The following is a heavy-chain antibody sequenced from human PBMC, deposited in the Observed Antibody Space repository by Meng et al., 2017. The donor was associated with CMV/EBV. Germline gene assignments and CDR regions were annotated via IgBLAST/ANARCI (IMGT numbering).Heavy chain of an antibody. CDR1: RYTFTDYY. CDR2: INPNNGGT. D-gene: IGHD2-15*01. CDR3: ARVDIVAAGFHYGMDV. J-gene: IGHJ6*02. V-gene: IGHV1-2*02. Sequence: ASVKVSCKASRYTFTDYYIHWVRQAPGQGLEWMGWINPNNGGTNYTQKFQGRVTMTRDTSISTAYMELTRLRYDDTAVYYCARVDIVAAGFHYGMDVWGQGTTVTVSS.